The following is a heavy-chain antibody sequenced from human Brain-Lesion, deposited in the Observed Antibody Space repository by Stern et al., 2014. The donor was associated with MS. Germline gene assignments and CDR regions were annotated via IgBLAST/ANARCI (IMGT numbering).Heavy chain of an antibody. V-gene: IGHV4-39*01. CDR2: IYYSGNT. Sequence: VQLVESGPGLVKPSETLSLTCTVAGGSVSSTSYAWAWIRQPPGKGLEWIGTIYYSGNTYYSPSLKSRLTISLATSKNQFSLQLRSVTAADTAVYYCAGEEDIRYCSGGSCTGNWFDPWGQGTLVTVSS. J-gene: IGHJ5*02. CDR1: GGSVSSTSYA. CDR3: AGEEDIRYCSGGSCTGNWFDP. D-gene: IGHD2-15*01.